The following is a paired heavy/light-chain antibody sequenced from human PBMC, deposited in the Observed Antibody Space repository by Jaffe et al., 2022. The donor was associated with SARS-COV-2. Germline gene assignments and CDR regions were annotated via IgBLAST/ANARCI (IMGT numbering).Heavy chain of an antibody. CDR3: ARLTDYYDSSGAYNGGAFDI. Sequence: QVQLEQSGAEVKEPGASVKVSCKASGSIVTDFYMHWVRQAPGQGLEWLGWINCKNGDRDFAKKFLGRVALTRDTSSSTVYMELSRLRSDDTAVYYCARLTDYYDSSGAYNGGAFDIWGQGTTVSVSS. J-gene: IGHJ3*02. D-gene: IGHD3-22*01. V-gene: IGHV1-2*02. CDR1: GSIVTDFY. CDR2: INCKNGDR.
Light chain of an antibody. Sequence: QSMLTQPPSASGTPGQRVTISCSGRNSNLGTNGVVWYQQFPGTAPKLLIYPHDQRPSGVPDRFSGSKSGISASLAISGLQSEDEADYFCAAWDVSLNGWVFGGGTKLTVL. CDR1: NSNLGTNG. J-gene: IGLJ3*02. V-gene: IGLV1-44*01. CDR2: PHD. CDR3: AAWDVSLNGWV.